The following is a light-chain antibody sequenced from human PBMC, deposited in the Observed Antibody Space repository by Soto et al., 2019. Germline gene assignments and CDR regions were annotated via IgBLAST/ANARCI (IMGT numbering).Light chain of an antibody. CDR2: DAS. CDR1: QSVTNW. CDR3: QQYTTYPYT. J-gene: IGKJ2*01. Sequence: DIQMTQSPSTLSASVGDRVTITCLASQSVTNWLAWYQQKPGKAPNLLIYDASRLQSGIPSRFSGSGSGTDFTLTISSLQPDDFAACYCQQYTTYPYTFGQGTKLDIK. V-gene: IGKV1-5*01.